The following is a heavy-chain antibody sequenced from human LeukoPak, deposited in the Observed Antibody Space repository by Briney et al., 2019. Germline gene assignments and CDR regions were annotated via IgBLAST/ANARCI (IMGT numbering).Heavy chain of an antibody. J-gene: IGHJ4*02. CDR1: GGSISSYY. Sequence: SETLSLTCTVSGGSISSYYWSWIRQPPGKGLEWIGYIYYSGSTNYNPSLKSRVTISVDTPKNQFSLKLSSVTAADTAVYYCARDLALGSMTTVIYWGQGTLVTVSS. V-gene: IGHV4-59*01. D-gene: IGHD4-17*01. CDR2: IYYSGST. CDR3: ARDLALGSMTTVIY.